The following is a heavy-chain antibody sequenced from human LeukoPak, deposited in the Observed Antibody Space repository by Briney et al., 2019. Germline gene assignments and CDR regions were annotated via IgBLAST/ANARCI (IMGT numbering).Heavy chain of an antibody. CDR3: ARDGDYAQDFDY. Sequence: GGSLRLSCVASGFTFSSYEMNWVRQVPGKGLEWISYISTSGSTIYYADSVKGRFTISRDNAKNSLYLQMNSLRAEDTAVYFCARDGDYAQDFDYWGQGTLVTVSS. J-gene: IGHJ4*02. CDR1: GFTFSSYE. V-gene: IGHV3-48*03. D-gene: IGHD4-17*01. CDR2: ISTSGSTI.